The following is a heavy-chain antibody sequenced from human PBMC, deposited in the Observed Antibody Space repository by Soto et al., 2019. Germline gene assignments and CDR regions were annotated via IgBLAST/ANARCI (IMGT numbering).Heavy chain of an antibody. CDR3: GRDASVGLNDY. CDR2: ISYRGST. CDR1: GGSISRYY. J-gene: IGHJ4*02. V-gene: IGHV4-59*12. D-gene: IGHD1-26*01. Sequence: SETRCLTCTVSGGSISRYYWSGSRQPPGKGLECIGYISYRGSTNYNPSLKSRVTMSVDTSRNQFSLKLTSVTAADTAVYYCGRDASVGLNDYWGQGTLVTVSS.